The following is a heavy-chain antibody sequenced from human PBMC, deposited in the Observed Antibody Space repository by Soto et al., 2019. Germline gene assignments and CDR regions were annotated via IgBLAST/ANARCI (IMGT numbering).Heavy chain of an antibody. CDR3: ARDRGHSSGYYPYWFDP. V-gene: IGHV1-69*12. CDR2: IIPIFGTA. D-gene: IGHD3-22*01. Sequence: QVQLVQSGAEVKKPGSSVKVSCKASGGTFSSYAITWVRQAPGQGLEWMGGIIPIFGTANSAQKCHARVTNTAYESTSTAYMELSSLRSEDPAVYYCARDRGHSSGYYPYWFDPWGQGPLVSVSS. CDR1: GGTFSSYA. J-gene: IGHJ5*02.